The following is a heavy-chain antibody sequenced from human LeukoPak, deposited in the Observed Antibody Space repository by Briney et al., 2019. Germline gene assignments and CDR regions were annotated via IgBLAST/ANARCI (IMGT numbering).Heavy chain of an antibody. D-gene: IGHD2-8*01. CDR2: INPNSGGT. CDR1: GYTFTGYY. V-gene: IGHV1-2*02. J-gene: IGHJ3*02. Sequence: ASVKVSCKASGYTFTGYYMHWVRQAPGQGLEWMGWINPNSGGTNYAQKFQGRVTMTRDTSISTAYMELSRLRSDDTAVYYCARGGALMVYAIAYDAFDIWGQGTMVTVSS. CDR3: ARGGALMVYAIAYDAFDI.